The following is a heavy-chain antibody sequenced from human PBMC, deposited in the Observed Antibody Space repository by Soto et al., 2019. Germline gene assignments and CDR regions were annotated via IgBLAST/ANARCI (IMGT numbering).Heavy chain of an antibody. Sequence: QITLKESGPTLVKPTQTLTLTCTFSGFSLSTSGVGVGWIRQPPGKALEWLALIYWNDDKRYSPSLKSRLTITKDTSKNQVVLTMTNMDPVDTATYYCAHTTSCYDRGYYYYYGMDVWCQETTVTVSS. CDR1: GFSLSTSGVG. J-gene: IGHJ6*02. D-gene: IGHD5-12*01. CDR3: AHTTSCYDRGYYYYYGMDV. CDR2: IYWNDDK. V-gene: IGHV2-5*01.